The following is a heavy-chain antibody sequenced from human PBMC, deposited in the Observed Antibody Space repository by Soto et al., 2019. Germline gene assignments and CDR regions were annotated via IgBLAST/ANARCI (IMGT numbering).Heavy chain of an antibody. CDR3: ARGGQVRGGMDV. J-gene: IGHJ6*02. V-gene: IGHV3-23*01. Sequence: GGSLRLSCAASGFTFSSYAMSWVRQAPGKGLEWVSTISGSGGNAYYADSVKGRFSISRDNSKNTLRLQMNSLRADDTAVYYCARGGQVRGGMDVWGQGTTVTVS. CDR1: GFTFSSYA. CDR2: ISGSGGNA.